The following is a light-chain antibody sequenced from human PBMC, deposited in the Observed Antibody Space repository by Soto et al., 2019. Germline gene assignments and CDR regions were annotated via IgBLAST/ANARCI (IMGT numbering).Light chain of an antibody. Sequence: DIQMTQAPSSLSACVGDRVTITCRASQDISTYLAWYQQKPGKVPKLLISAAYTLQSGVPPRFSGSGSGTDFTLTISSLQPEDVATYYCQKYNNYPLTFGGGTKVEIK. CDR1: QDISTY. J-gene: IGKJ4*01. CDR2: AAY. CDR3: QKYNNYPLT. V-gene: IGKV1-27*01.